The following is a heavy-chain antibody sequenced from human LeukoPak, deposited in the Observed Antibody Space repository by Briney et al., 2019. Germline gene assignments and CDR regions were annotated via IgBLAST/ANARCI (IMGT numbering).Heavy chain of an antibody. J-gene: IGHJ4*02. V-gene: IGHV1-18*01. D-gene: IGHD6-6*01. Sequence: ASVKLSCKASGYTFTSYGISWVRQAPGQGLEWMGWIIAYNGNTNYAHTLQGRVTMTTDTSTSTAYMELRRLRSDDTAVYYCARGKKYTFEYWGQGNLVTVSS. CDR2: IIAYNGNT. CDR3: ARGKKYTFEY. CDR1: GYTFTSYG.